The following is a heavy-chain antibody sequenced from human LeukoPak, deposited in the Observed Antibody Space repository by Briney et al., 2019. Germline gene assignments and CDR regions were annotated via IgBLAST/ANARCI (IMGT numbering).Heavy chain of an antibody. D-gene: IGHD5-12*01. Sequence: TGGSLRLSRAASGFTFSNYWMTWVRQAPGKGLEWVAHINQDGSKEYYMDSVKARFTISRDNAKNSLSLQMNSLRAEDTAVYYRVRDGGVSGYDLLDYWGQGTLVTVSS. J-gene: IGHJ4*02. CDR1: GFTFSNYW. CDR2: INQDGSKE. V-gene: IGHV3-7*01. CDR3: VRDGGVSGYDLLDY.